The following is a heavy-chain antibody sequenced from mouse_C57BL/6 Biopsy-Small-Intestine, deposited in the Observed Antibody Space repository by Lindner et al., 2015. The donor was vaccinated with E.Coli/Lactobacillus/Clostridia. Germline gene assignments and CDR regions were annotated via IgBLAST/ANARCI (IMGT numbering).Heavy chain of an antibody. J-gene: IGHJ4*01. CDR3: ARAQISYGSGSYSSFDY. D-gene: IGHD2-2*01. CDR1: GYTFTGQY. V-gene: IGHV1-53*01. Sequence: SVKVSCKASGYTFTGQYMHWVRQVPGQGPEWMGWINPNSAGTNYAPKLQGRVTMTRDTSISTAYMELSRLRSDDTAVYYCARAQISYGSGSYSSFDYWGQGTLVTVSS. CDR2: INPNSAGT.